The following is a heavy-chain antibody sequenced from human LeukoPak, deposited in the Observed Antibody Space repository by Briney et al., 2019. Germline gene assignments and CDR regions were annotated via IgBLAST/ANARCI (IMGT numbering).Heavy chain of an antibody. Sequence: PGGSLRLSCAASGFMFSNYWMNSVRQAPGKGLEWVANIRQDGSEIHYVDSVKGRFTISRDNAKNSLYLQMNTLRAEDTGVYYCASLPEMATWGQGTLVTVSS. CDR2: IRQDGSEI. J-gene: IGHJ4*02. CDR1: GFMFSNYW. V-gene: IGHV3-7*01. CDR3: ASLPEMAT. D-gene: IGHD5-24*01.